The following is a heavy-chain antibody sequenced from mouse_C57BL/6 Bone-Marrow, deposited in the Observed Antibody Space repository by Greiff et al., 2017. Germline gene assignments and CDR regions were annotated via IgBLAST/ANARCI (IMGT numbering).Heavy chain of an antibody. J-gene: IGHJ3*01. CDR3: ERREYGNWGFAY. Sequence: QVQLKESGPELVKPGASVKFSCTASGYAFSGSWMHWVKQRPGKGLEWIGRIYPGDGDTNYNGKFKGKATLTADKSSSTAYMQLSSLTSEDSAVYFGERREYGNWGFAYWGQGTLVTVSA. D-gene: IGHD2-10*02. CDR1: GYAFSGSW. V-gene: IGHV1-82*01. CDR2: IYPGDGDT.